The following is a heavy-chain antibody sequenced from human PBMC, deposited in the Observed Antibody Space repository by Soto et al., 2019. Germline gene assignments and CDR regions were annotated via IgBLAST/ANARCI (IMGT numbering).Heavy chain of an antibody. D-gene: IGHD1-7*01. Sequence: GGSLRLSCASSGFTFSSYDMHLVRQATGKGLEWVSAIGTAGDTYYPGSVKGRFTVSRENAKNSLYLQMNSLGAEDTAVYYCARDIRLTGTTAMDVWGQGTTVTVSS. V-gene: IGHV3-13*01. CDR1: GFTFSSYD. J-gene: IGHJ6*02. CDR2: IGTAGDT. CDR3: ARDIRLTGTTAMDV.